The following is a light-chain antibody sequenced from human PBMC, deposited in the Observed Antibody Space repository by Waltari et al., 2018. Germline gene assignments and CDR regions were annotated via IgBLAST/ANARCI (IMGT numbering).Light chain of an antibody. CDR3: GTWDSSLSAVV. Sequence: QSVLTQPPSVSAAPGPKITISCFVTSPNIGNNYVSWYQQLPGTAPKLLIYDNDKRTSGIHDRFSGSKSGASATLGIIGLQTGDEADYYCGTWDSSLSAVVFGGGTKLTVL. J-gene: IGLJ2*01. V-gene: IGLV1-51*01. CDR2: DND. CDR1: SPNIGNNY.